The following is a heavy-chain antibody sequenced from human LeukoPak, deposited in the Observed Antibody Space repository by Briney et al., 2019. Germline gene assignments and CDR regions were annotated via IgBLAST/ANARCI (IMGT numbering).Heavy chain of an antibody. V-gene: IGHV4-34*01. CDR2: INHSGST. CDR1: GGSFSGYY. D-gene: IGHD1-1*01. CDR3: ARATRTTIDY. J-gene: IGHJ4*02. Sequence: SETLSLTCAVYGGSFSGYYWSWIRQPPGKGLEWIGEINHSGSTNYNPSLKSRVTLSVDTSKNQFSLKLSSVTAADTAVYYCARATRTTIDYWGQGTLVTVSS.